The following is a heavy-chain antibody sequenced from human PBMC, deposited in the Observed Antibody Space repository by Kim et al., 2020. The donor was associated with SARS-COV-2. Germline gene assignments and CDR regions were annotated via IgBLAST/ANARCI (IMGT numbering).Heavy chain of an antibody. D-gene: IGHD2-15*01. J-gene: IGHJ6*02. V-gene: IGHV3-33*01. CDR3: ARDSWGGVVTPLIGYGMDV. CDR2: IWYDGSNK. Sequence: GGSLRLSCAASGFTFSSYGMHWVRQAPGKGLEWVAVIWYDGSNKYYADSVKGRFTISRDNSKNTLYLQMNSLRAEDTAVYYCARDSWGGVVTPLIGYGMDVWGQGTTVTVSS. CDR1: GFTFSSYG.